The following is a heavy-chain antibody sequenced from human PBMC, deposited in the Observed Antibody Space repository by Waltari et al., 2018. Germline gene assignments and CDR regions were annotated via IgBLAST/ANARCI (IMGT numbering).Heavy chain of an antibody. Sequence: QVQLQESGPGLVKPSETLSRTCTVSGRSISGYYWSWIRLSPGKGLEWIGHIYYTGSTNYNPALRSRVTMSIDASKNQFSLKLSSVTAADTAVYYCAKFIRLQLDWFDPWGRGTLVTVSS. CDR1: GRSISGYY. V-gene: IGHV4-59*08. J-gene: IGHJ5*02. D-gene: IGHD4-4*01. CDR3: AKFIRLQLDWFDP. CDR2: IYYTGST.